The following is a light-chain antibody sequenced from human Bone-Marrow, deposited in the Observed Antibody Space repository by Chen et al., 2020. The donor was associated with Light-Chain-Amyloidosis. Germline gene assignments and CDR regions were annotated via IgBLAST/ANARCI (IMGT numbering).Light chain of an antibody. Sequence: SYKLTQPPSVSLSPGQTARITCSGDDLPTKYAYWYQQQPGQAPVLVIHRDTERPSGISERFSGSSSGTTATLTISGVQAEDEADYHCQSADSSGTYEVIFGGGTKLTVL. J-gene: IGLJ2*01. CDR2: RDT. CDR1: DLPTKY. CDR3: QSADSSGTYEVI. V-gene: IGLV3-25*03.